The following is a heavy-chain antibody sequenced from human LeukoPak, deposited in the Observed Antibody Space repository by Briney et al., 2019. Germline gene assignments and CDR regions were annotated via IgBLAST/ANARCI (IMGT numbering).Heavy chain of an antibody. CDR1: GFTFSDYA. CDR2: ISGSGVMT. Sequence: GGSLRLSCAASGFTFSDYAMTWIRQAPGKGLEWVATISGSGVMTYYADSVKGRFAVSGDTSKNTLYLQMSSLTAADTAVYYCAKDRSIGTYYTFDHWGQGTLVTVSS. V-gene: IGHV3-23*01. D-gene: IGHD1-26*01. CDR3: AKDRSIGTYYTFDH. J-gene: IGHJ4*02.